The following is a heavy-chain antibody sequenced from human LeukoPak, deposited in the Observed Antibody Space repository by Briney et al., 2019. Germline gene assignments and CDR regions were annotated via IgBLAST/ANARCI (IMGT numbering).Heavy chain of an antibody. Sequence: SETLSLTCTVSGGSISSYYWSWIRQPAGKGLEWIGRMYTSGSTNYNPSLKSRVTMSLDTSKNQLSLKLSSVTAADTAVYYCARGRVSSSSWYSTYYYYFYMDVWGKGTTVTVSS. J-gene: IGHJ6*03. D-gene: IGHD6-13*01. CDR1: GGSISSYY. V-gene: IGHV4-4*07. CDR2: MYTSGST. CDR3: ARGRVSSSSWYSTYYYYFYMDV.